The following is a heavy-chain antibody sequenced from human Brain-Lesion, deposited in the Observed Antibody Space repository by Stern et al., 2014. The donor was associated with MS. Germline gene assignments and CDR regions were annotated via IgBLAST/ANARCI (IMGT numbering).Heavy chain of an antibody. CDR2: IDSGGGT. CDR1: GFSVSNNS. V-gene: IGHV3-53*01. CDR3: ARDRTCTGGSCYGT. J-gene: IGHJ5*02. D-gene: IGHD2-15*01. Sequence: EVQLLESGGNLTQPGESLRISCAASGFSVSNNSMTWVRQAPVKGKAWARLIDSGGGTCCADSVKGRFTISRDNSKNTLYLQMNNLRAEDTAVYYCARDRTCTGGSCYGTWGQGTLVTVSS.